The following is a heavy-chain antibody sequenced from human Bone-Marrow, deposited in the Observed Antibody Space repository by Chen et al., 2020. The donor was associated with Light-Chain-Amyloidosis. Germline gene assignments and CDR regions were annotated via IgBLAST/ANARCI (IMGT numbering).Heavy chain of an antibody. CDR3: ARRRDGYNFDY. CDR2: IYPDDSDA. V-gene: IGHV5-51*01. D-gene: IGHD5-12*01. CDR1: GYTFPNYW. Sequence: EVQLEQSGPEVKKPGESLKISCKGSGYTFPNYWIGWVRQIPGKGLEWMGVIYPDDSDARYSPSFEGQVTSSADKSSPTAYLQWRSLKASDTAMYYCARRRDGYNFDYWGQGTLVTVSS. J-gene: IGHJ4*02.